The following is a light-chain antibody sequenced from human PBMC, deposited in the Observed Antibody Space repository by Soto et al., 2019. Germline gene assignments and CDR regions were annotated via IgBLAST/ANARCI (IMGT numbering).Light chain of an antibody. J-gene: IGLJ2*01. CDR2: EVS. V-gene: IGLV2-14*01. Sequence: QATVTQPGSVSGSPGQAIAISSTRTSSDVGGYNYVSWYQQHPGKAPKLMIYEVSNRPSGVSNRFSGSKSGNTASLTISGLQAEDEADYYCSSYTSSSTVVFGGGTKVTVL. CDR1: SSDVGGYNY. CDR3: SSYTSSSTVV.